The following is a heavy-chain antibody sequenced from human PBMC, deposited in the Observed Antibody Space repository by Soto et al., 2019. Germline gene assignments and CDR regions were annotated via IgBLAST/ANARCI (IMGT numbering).Heavy chain of an antibody. J-gene: IGHJ6*01. CDR3: ARATCHYVWGSYRYTYYYYGMEV. CDR2: INPNSGGT. CDR1: GYTFTGYY. V-gene: IGHV1-2*02. D-gene: IGHD3-16*02. Sequence: ASVKVSCKASGYTFTGYYMHWVRQAPGQGLEWMGWINPNSGGTNYAQKFQGRVTMTRDTSISAAYMELSRLRSDDTAVYYCARATCHYVWGSYRYTYYYYGMEVWGQGTTVSVSS.